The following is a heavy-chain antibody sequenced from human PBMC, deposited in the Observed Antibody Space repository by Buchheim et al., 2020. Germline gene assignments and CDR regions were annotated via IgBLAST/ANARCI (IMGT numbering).Heavy chain of an antibody. CDR3: ASSPLTMIVEPFDY. J-gene: IGHJ4*02. V-gene: IGHV4-59*08. D-gene: IGHD3-22*01. CDR2: IYYSGST. CDR1: GGSISSYY. Sequence: QVQLQESGPGLVKPSETLSLTCTVSGGSISSYYWSWIRQPPGKGLEWIGYIYYSGSTNYNPSLKSRVTISVDTSKNQFSLKLSSVTAADTAVYYCASSPLTMIVEPFDYWGQGTL.